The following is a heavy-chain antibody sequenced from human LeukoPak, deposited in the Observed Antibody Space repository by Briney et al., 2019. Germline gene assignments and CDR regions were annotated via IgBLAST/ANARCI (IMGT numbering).Heavy chain of an antibody. J-gene: IGHJ6*02. CDR1: GYTFTSYS. CDR3: ARNIVVVPAPYYYGMDV. V-gene: IGHV1-2*02. CDR2: INPNSGGT. Sequence: ASVKVSCKASGYTFTSYSISWVRQAPGQGLEWMGWINPNSGGTNYAQKFQGRVTMTGDTSISTAYMELSRLRSDDTAVYYCARNIVVVPAPYYYGMDVWGQGTTVTVSS. D-gene: IGHD2-2*01.